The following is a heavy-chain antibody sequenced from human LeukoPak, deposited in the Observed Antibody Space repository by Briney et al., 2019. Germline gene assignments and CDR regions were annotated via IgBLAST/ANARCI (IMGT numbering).Heavy chain of an antibody. V-gene: IGHV3-23*01. CDR3: AKVGFGELPQERIDY. CDR2: ISGSGGST. D-gene: IGHD3-10*01. Sequence: PGGSLRLSCAASGFTFSSYAMSWVRQAPGKGLEGVSAISGSGGSTYYADSVKGRFTISRDNSKNTLYLQMNNLRAEDTAVYYCAKVGFGELPQERIDYWGQGTLVTVSS. J-gene: IGHJ4*02. CDR1: GFTFSSYA.